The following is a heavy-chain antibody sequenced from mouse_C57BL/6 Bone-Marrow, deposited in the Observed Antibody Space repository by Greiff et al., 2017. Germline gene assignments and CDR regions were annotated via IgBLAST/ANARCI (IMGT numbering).Heavy chain of an antibody. CDR1: GFTFSDYY. D-gene: IGHD2-4*01. CDR2: INYDGSST. CDR3: ARAVLEDYDAYFDY. J-gene: IGHJ2*01. V-gene: IGHV5-16*01. Sequence: EVQLVESEGGLVQPGSSMKLSCTASGFTFSDYYMAWVRQVPEKGLEWVANINYDGSSTYYLDSLKSRFIISRDNAKNILYLQMSSLKSEDTATYYCARAVLEDYDAYFDYWGQGTTLTVSS.